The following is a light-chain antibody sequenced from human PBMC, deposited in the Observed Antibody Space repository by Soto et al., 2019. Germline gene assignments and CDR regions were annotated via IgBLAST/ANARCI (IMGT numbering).Light chain of an antibody. CDR2: DVS. J-gene: IGKJ1*01. V-gene: IGKV1-5*01. CDR3: HQYNRSYPET. CDR1: QPINRW. Sequence: DIQMTQSPSTLSASAGDRVTITFRASQPINRWLAWYQQKPGKAPTLLIYDVSSMESGVPSRCSGSGSGTDLTLTTSRLQPADVVTYYCHQYNRSYPETFGQGTKVDIK.